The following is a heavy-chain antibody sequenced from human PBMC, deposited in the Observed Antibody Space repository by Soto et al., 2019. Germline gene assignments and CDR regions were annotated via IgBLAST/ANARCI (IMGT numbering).Heavy chain of an antibody. CDR3: ARQSTVLGPMETYYYYYYGMDV. CDR2: IYYSGST. J-gene: IGHJ6*02. D-gene: IGHD4-4*01. CDR1: GGSISSSSYY. V-gene: IGHV4-39*01. Sequence: SETLSLTCTVSGGSISSSSYYWGWIRQPPGKGLEWIGSIYYSGSTYYNPSLKSRVTISVDTSKNQFSLKLSSVTAADTAVYYCARQSTVLGPMETYYYYYYGMDVWGQGTTVTVSS.